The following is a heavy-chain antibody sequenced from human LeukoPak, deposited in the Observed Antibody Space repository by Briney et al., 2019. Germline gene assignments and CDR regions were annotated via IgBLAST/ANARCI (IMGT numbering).Heavy chain of an antibody. CDR3: ARFVGATTTRYYYYGMDV. D-gene: IGHD1-26*01. Sequence: GESQKISCKGSGYSFTSYWIGWVRQMPGKGLEWMGIIYPGDSDTRYSPSFQGQVTISADKSISTAYLQWSSLKASDTAMYYCARFVGATTTRYYYYGMDVWGQGTTVTVSS. J-gene: IGHJ6*02. V-gene: IGHV5-51*01. CDR2: IYPGDSDT. CDR1: GYSFTSYW.